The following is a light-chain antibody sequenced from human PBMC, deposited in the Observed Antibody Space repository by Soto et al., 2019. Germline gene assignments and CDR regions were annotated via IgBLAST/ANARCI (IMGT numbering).Light chain of an antibody. CDR3: QQYGSSLT. V-gene: IGKV3-20*01. CDR1: QRVSSN. J-gene: IGKJ4*01. CDR2: GAS. Sequence: VVMPRCPATLSVSPCEKATLSGRSSQRVSSNLAGYQQKPGQAPRLLIYGASTRAPSIPDRFSGTGSGTDFTLPISRLEPEEFAVYYCQQYGSSLTFGGGTKVDNK.